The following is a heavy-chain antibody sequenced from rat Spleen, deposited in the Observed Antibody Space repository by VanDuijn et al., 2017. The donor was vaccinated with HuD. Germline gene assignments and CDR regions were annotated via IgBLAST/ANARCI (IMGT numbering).Heavy chain of an antibody. J-gene: IGHJ2*01. CDR1: GFTLSDYY. CDR2: ISYDGSST. CDR3: ATTPGRPFAY. D-gene: IGHD5-1*01. Sequence: EVQLVESGGGLVQPGRSLKLSCAASGFTLSDYYMAWVRQAPARGLEWVATISYDGSSTYYRDSVKGRFTISRDNAKSTLYLQMDSLRSEDTATYYCATTPGRPFAYWGQGVMVTVSS. V-gene: IGHV5-7*01.